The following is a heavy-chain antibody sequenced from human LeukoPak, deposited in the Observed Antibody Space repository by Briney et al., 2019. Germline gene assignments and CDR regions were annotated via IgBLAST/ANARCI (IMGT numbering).Heavy chain of an antibody. D-gene: IGHD3-9*01. V-gene: IGHV4-59*12. CDR3: ASLRSAVFDY. J-gene: IGHJ4*02. Sequence: TSETLSLTCTVSGGSISSYYWSWIRQPPGKGLEWIGYIYYSGSTKYNPSLKSRVTISVDTSKNQFSLKLNSVTAADTAVYYCASLRSAVFDYWGQGTLVTVSS. CDR1: GGSISSYY. CDR2: IYYSGST.